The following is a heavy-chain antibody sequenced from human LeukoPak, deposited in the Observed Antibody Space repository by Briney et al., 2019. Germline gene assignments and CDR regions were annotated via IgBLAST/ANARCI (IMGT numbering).Heavy chain of an antibody. Sequence: ASVKVSCKASGYIFTSYGISWVRQAPGHGLEWMGWISAHNDNTNYAQKFQGRVTMTTDTFTSTAFLELRSLRSDDTAVYYCARDTARYSSDTSGYYGFDYWGQGTLVTVSS. D-gene: IGHD3-22*01. J-gene: IGHJ4*02. V-gene: IGHV1-18*01. CDR2: ISAHNDNT. CDR3: ARDTARYSSDTSGYYGFDY. CDR1: GYIFTSYG.